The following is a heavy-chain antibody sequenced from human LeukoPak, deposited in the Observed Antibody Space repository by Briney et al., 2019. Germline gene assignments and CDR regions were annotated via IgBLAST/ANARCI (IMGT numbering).Heavy chain of an antibody. Sequence: SETLSLTCTVSGGSITSSSSSFWGWIRQPPGKWLEWIGTIYYSGSTYYNPSLKSRVTISVDTSKNQFSLRLSSVTAADTAVYYCARREQQLVLRAFDIWGQGTMVTVSS. CDR2: IYYSGST. CDR3: ARREQQLVLRAFDI. CDR1: GGSITSSSSSF. D-gene: IGHD6-13*01. J-gene: IGHJ3*02. V-gene: IGHV4-39*01.